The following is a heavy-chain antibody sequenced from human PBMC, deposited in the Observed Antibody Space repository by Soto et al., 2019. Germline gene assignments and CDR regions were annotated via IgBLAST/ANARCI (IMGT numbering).Heavy chain of an antibody. Sequence: GESLKISCAASGFTFSSYSMNWVRQAPGKGLEWVSSISSSSSYIYYADSVKGRFTISRDNAKNSLYLQMNSLRAEDTAVYYCARDAGSSFYYYYMDVWGKGTTVTVSS. J-gene: IGHJ6*03. CDR2: ISSSSSYI. V-gene: IGHV3-21*01. CDR1: GFTFSSYS. CDR3: ARDAGSSFYYYYMDV. D-gene: IGHD6-6*01.